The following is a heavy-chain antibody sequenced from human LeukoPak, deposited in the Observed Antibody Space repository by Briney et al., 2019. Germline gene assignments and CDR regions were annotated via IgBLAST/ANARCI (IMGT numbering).Heavy chain of an antibody. J-gene: IGHJ4*02. CDR2: ISNSGGSI. V-gene: IGHV3-23*01. Sequence: GGSLRLSCAASEFTFSSYPMSWVRQAPGKGLEWVSTISNSGGSIYYADSVKGRFTISRDNSKNTLYLQMNSLRAVDTAVYYCHKYSTSGTDSWGQGTLVTVSS. CDR3: HKYSTSGTDS. CDR1: EFTFSSYP. D-gene: IGHD6-6*01.